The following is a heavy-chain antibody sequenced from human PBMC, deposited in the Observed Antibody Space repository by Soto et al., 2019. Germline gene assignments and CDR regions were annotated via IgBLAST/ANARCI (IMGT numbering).Heavy chain of an antibody. D-gene: IGHD3-10*01. CDR1: GFNFRMYE. CDR3: ARYGTRGDW. CDR2: ISSSGLTT. J-gene: IGHJ5*01. V-gene: IGHV3-48*03. Sequence: PGGSLRLSCQASGFNFRMYEMHWGRKAPGKGLEWVSYISSSGLTTYYADFAEGRFTISRDNAKDSLYLLITSLRVGDTAVYYCARYGTRGDWWGLGTQETVSS.